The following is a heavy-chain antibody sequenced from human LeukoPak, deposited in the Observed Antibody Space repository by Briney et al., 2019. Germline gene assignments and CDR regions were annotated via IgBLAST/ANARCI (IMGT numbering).Heavy chain of an antibody. D-gene: IGHD5-18*01. CDR3: ARGGYSYDNWFDP. CDR2: IYYSGST. V-gene: IGHV4-59*01. Sequence: PSETLSLTSTVSGGSISSYYWSWIRQPPGKGLEWIGYIYYSGSTNYNPSLKSRVTISVDTSKYQFSLKLSSVTAADTAVYYCARGGYSYDNWFDPWGQGTLVTVSS. CDR1: GGSISSYY. J-gene: IGHJ5*02.